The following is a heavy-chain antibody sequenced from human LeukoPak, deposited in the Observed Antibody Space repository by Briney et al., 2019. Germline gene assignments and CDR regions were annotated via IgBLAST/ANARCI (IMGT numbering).Heavy chain of an antibody. V-gene: IGHV4-61*05. Sequence: SETLSLTCTVSGGSISSSSYYWGWIRQPPGKGLEWIGYIYYSGSTNYNPSLKSRVIISVDTSKNQFSLKVSSVTAADTAVYYCARVGTLSYYYGMDVWGQGTTVTVSS. CDR2: IYYSGST. D-gene: IGHD7-27*01. CDR1: GGSISSSSYY. CDR3: ARVGTLSYYYGMDV. J-gene: IGHJ6*02.